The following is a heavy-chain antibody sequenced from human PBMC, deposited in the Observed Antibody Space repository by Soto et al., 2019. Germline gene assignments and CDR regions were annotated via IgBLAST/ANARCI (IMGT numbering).Heavy chain of an antibody. CDR3: ARALLRNYYYYYGMEV. CDR2: ISYDGSNK. Sequence: PGWSLRLSCAASGFTFSSYAMHLVRQAPGKGLEWVAVISYDGSNKYYADSVKGRFTISRDNSKNTLYLQMNSLRAEDTAVYYCARALLRNYYYYYGMEVWGKGTKVTVSS. D-gene: IGHD4-17*01. CDR1: GFTFSSYA. V-gene: IGHV3-30-3*01. J-gene: IGHJ6*04.